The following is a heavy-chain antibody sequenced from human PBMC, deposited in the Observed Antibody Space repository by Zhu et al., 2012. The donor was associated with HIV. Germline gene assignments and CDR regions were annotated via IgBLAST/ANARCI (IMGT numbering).Heavy chain of an antibody. V-gene: IGHV4-34*01. CDR1: GGSFSGYY. J-gene: IGHJ4*02. D-gene: IGHD1-14*01. CDR2: INHSGTT. Sequence: QVQLQQWGAQLLKPSETLSLTCVVSGGSFSGYYWTWIRQAPGKGLEWIGDINHSGTTKYNPSLKSRVTMSIDMSKTQFFLKLTSVTATDTALYYCAGRDGITTGTYYFDYWGQGSLVTVSS. CDR3: AGRDGITTGTYYFDY.